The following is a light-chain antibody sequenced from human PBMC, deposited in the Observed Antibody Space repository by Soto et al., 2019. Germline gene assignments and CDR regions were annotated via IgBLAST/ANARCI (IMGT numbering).Light chain of an antibody. Sequence: DFRLAQSPSSLSLSVGDRVTITCLASQPIMNDLAWYQQKPGKPPRLLISAASTLQSGVPSRFSASGFGTDFTLTISSLQPEDAATYYCHKYNSLPPPFGGGTKVDIK. CDR1: QPIMND. J-gene: IGKJ4*01. CDR3: HKYNSLPPP. V-gene: IGKV1-27*01. CDR2: AAS.